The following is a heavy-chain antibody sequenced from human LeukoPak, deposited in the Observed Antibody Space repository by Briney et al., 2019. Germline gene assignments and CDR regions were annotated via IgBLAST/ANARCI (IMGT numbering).Heavy chain of an antibody. Sequence: GGSLRLSCAASGFTFSSYGMHWVRQAPGKGLEWVAFIRYDGSNKYYADSVKGRFTMSRDNSKNTLYLQMNSLRAEDTAVYYCARDLTLRYFDHTLDRGQGTLVTVSS. CDR2: IRYDGSNK. CDR1: GFTFSSYG. V-gene: IGHV3-30*02. J-gene: IGHJ4*02. CDR3: ARDLTLRYFDHTLD. D-gene: IGHD3-9*01.